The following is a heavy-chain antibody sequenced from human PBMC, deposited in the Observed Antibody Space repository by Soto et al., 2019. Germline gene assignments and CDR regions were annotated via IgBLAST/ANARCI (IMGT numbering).Heavy chain of an antibody. Sequence: QVQLQESGPGLVKPSQTLSLTCTVSNISITTDLDYWGWVRQPPGKGLEWIGYIYYDGSTYYNPSLKAPVDTSMDSSHNQFSLRLDSVTGADTAVYYCVRGTNCNTTSTCYRYFDFWGRGTLVTVSS. CDR2: IYYDGST. D-gene: IGHD2-2*01. V-gene: IGHV4-30-4*01. J-gene: IGHJ4*01. CDR1: NISITTDLDY. CDR3: VRGTNCNTTSTCYRYFDF.